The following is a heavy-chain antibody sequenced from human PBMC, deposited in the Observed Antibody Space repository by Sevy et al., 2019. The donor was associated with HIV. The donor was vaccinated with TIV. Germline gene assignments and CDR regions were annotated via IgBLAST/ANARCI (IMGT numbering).Heavy chain of an antibody. CDR3: VRDPQTQLRIREYFDY. CDR1: GFIFDDYA. D-gene: IGHD2-15*01. V-gene: IGHV3-9*01. CDR2: VNWDSGSI. J-gene: IGHJ4*02. Sequence: GGYLRLSCAASGFIFDDYAMHWVRQAPGKGLEWVSGVNWDSGSIVYADTVKGRFTISRDNAKNSLYLQMNSLRPEDTSFYYCVRDPQTQLRIREYFDYWGQGIQVTVSS.